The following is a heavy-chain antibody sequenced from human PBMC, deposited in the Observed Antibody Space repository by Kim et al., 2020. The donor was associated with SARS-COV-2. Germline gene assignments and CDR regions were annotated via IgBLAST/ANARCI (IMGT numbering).Heavy chain of an antibody. CDR3: ARGGSGSYNWLDP. D-gene: IGHD3-10*01. V-gene: IGHV1-3*01. J-gene: IGHJ5*02. Sequence: YSQNCQGRVTITRDTSATTAYMELSSLTSKDTAVYYCARGGSGSYNWLDPWGQGTLVTVSS.